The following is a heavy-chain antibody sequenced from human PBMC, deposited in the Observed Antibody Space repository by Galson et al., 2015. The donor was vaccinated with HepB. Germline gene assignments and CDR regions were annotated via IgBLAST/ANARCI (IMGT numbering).Heavy chain of an antibody. V-gene: IGHV6-1*01. CDR2: TYHRSKWYN. D-gene: IGHD3-22*01. J-gene: IGHJ4*02. Sequence: CAISGDSVSSSSATWNRIRQSPSRGLEWLGRTYHRSKWYNDYAVSVKGRSTIKPDTSKNQFSLQLNSVTPEDTAVYFCARANYFDSSGYSNFDYWGQGALVIVSS. CDR1: GDSVSSSSAT. CDR3: ARANYFDSSGYSNFDY.